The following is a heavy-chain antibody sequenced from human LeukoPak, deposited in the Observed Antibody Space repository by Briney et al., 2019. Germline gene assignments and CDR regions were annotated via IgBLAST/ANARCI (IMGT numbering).Heavy chain of an antibody. V-gene: IGHV1-69*01. Sequence: SVKVSCKASGGTFSSYAISWVRQAPGQGLEWMGGIIPIFGTANYAQKFQGRVTITADESTSTAYMELSSLRSEDTAVYYCARGTYYYDSSGYKIDYWGQGTLVTVSS. D-gene: IGHD3-22*01. CDR1: GGTFSSYA. CDR3: ARGTYYYDSSGYKIDY. J-gene: IGHJ4*02. CDR2: IIPIFGTA.